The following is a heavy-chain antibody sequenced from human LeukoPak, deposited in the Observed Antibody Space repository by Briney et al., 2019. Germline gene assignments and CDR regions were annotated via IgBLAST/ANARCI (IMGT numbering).Heavy chain of an antibody. D-gene: IGHD3-22*01. CDR1: GFTFSSYG. J-gene: IGHJ4*02. V-gene: IGHV3-23*01. CDR3: ARDAYDSSGYYYLRSDY. Sequence: GGTLRLSCAASGFTFSSYGMSWVRQAPGKGLEWVSAISGSGGSTYYADSVKGRFTISRDNAKNSLYLQMNSLRAEDTAVYYCARDAYDSSGYYYLRSDYWGQGTLVTVSS. CDR2: ISGSGGST.